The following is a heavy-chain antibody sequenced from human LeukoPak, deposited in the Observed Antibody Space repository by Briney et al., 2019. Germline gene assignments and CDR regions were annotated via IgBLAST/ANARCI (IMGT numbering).Heavy chain of an antibody. CDR1: RGSLSSYY. Sequence: SETLSLTCTVSRGSLSSYYWSWIRQPPGKGLEWIGYIYYSGSTNYNPSLKSRVTISVDTSKNQFSLKLSSVTAADTAVYYCARVGSSWDYFDYWGQGTLVTVSS. CDR2: IYYSGST. CDR3: ARVGSSWDYFDY. J-gene: IGHJ4*02. D-gene: IGHD6-13*01. V-gene: IGHV4-59*01.